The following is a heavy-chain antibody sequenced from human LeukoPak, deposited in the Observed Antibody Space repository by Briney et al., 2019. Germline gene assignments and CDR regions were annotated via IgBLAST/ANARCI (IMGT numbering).Heavy chain of an antibody. Sequence: GGSLRLSCVASGLTFDDYGMSWVRQAPGKGLESVSGINWNGGTTTYADSVKGRFTISRDNAKNSLYLQMNSLRVEDTAFYYCARNSGANVYTYSFQYWGRGTLVTVSS. D-gene: IGHD1-26*01. CDR2: INWNGGTT. CDR1: GLTFDDYG. V-gene: IGHV3-20*04. J-gene: IGHJ4*02. CDR3: ARNSGANVYTYSFQY.